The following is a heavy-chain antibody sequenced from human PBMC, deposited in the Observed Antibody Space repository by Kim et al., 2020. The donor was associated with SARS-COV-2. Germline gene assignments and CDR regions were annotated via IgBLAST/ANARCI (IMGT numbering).Heavy chain of an antibody. CDR3: AKDNHLWYSSGWTPADY. V-gene: IGHV3-43*02. CDR2: ISGDGGST. D-gene: IGHD6-19*01. Sequence: GGSLRLSCAASGFTFDDYAMHWVRQAPGKGLEWVSLISGDGGSTYYADSVKGRFTISRDNSKNSLYLQMNSLRTEDTALYYCAKDNHLWYSSGWTPADYWGQGTLVTVSS. CDR1: GFTFDDYA. J-gene: IGHJ4*02.